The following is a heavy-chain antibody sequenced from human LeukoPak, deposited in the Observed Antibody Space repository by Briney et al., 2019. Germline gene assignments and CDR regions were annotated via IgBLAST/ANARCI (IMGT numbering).Heavy chain of an antibody. CDR3: VNGGSYLTK. Sequence: SETLSLTCTVSGGSISSYWIWIRQSPGKGLEWIGYIYFTGTTNYNPSLKSRLTISIDTSRNQFSLKLSSATAADTAIYYCVNGGSYLTKWGQGTLVTVSS. CDR1: GGSISSY. V-gene: IGHV4-59*01. J-gene: IGHJ4*02. CDR2: IYFTGTT. D-gene: IGHD3-10*01.